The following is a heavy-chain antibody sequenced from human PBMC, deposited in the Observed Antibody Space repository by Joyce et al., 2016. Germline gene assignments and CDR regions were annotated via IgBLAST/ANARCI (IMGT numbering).Heavy chain of an antibody. Sequence: EVRLVESGGGLVQPGGSRRLSCAASGFTFSSHWIHWVRQAPGKGLVWVSRINTDENSASYADSVKGRFTISRDNAKSTLYLQMNSLRAEDTAVYYCARMVGAPIWGQGTTVTVSS. CDR3: ARMVGAPI. D-gene: IGHD1-26*01. CDR1: GFTFSSHW. J-gene: IGHJ6*02. V-gene: IGHV3-74*01. CDR2: INTDENSA.